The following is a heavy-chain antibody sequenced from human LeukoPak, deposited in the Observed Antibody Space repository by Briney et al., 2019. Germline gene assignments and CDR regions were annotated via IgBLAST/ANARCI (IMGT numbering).Heavy chain of an antibody. CDR3: AKGPLGPRYCSSTSCYVDY. Sequence: ASVKVSCKASGYTFTSYYMHWVRQAPGQGLEWMGIINPSGGSTSYAQKFQGRVTMTRDTSTSTVYMELSSLRSEDTAVYYCAKGPLGPRYCSSTSCYVDYWGQGTLVTVSS. CDR1: GYTFTSYY. CDR2: INPSGGST. D-gene: IGHD2-2*01. V-gene: IGHV1-46*01. J-gene: IGHJ4*02.